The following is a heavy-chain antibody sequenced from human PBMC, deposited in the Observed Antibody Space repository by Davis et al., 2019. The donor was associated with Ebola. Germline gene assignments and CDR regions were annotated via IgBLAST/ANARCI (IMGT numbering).Heavy chain of an antibody. Sequence: GESLKISCAASGFTFSTYTMTWVRQAPGKGLEWVSSISISSAFIYYADSVKGRFTVSRDNAKNSLSLQMNSLRAEDTAVYYCASTLGYSGRVDYWGQGTLVTVSS. J-gene: IGHJ4*02. D-gene: IGHD5-12*01. V-gene: IGHV3-21*01. CDR1: GFTFSTYT. CDR3: ASTLGYSGRVDY. CDR2: ISISSAFI.